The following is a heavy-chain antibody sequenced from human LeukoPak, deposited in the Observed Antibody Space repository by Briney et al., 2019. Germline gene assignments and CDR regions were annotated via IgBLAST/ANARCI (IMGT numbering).Heavy chain of an antibody. CDR3: ARVVSRTATTIFGVVSQDPDAFDI. CDR1: GGSISSYY. J-gene: IGHJ3*02. V-gene: IGHV4-59*12. CDR2: IYYGGST. Sequence: SSETLSLTCTVSGGSISSYYWSWIRQPPGKGLEWIGYIYYGGSTNYNPSLKSRVTISVDTSKNQFSLKLSSVTAADTAVYYCARVVSRTATTIFGVVSQDPDAFDIWGQGTMVTVSS. D-gene: IGHD3-3*01.